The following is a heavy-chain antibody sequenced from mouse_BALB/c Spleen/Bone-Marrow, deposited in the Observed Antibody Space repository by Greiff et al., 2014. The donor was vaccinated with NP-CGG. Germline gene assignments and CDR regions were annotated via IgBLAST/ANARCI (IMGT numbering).Heavy chain of an antibody. CDR2: IYPGGGCT. Sequence: QVHVKQSGAELVRPGTSVKMSCKAAGYTFTNYWIGWVKQRPGHGLEWIGDIYPGGGCTNYNEKFKGKATLTADTSSSTAYMQLSSLTSEDSAIYYCASNYGNYGGYAMDYWGQGTSVTVSS. V-gene: IGHV1-63*02. D-gene: IGHD2-1*01. J-gene: IGHJ4*01. CDR3: ASNYGNYGGYAMDY. CDR1: GYTFTNYW.